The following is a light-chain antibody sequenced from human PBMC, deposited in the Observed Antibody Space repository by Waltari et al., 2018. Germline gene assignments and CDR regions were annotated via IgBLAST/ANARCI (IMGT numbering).Light chain of an antibody. CDR1: SSNIGTNP. Sequence: QSGLTQPPSVSAAPGQQVTISCSGTSSNIGTNPVFWYQQLPGPAPKLLIYDNNERPSGIPDRFSGSKSGTSATLGITGLQTGDEADFYCASWDSSLSAGVFGGGTKLTVL. CDR3: ASWDSSLSAGV. V-gene: IGLV1-51*01. J-gene: IGLJ3*02. CDR2: DNN.